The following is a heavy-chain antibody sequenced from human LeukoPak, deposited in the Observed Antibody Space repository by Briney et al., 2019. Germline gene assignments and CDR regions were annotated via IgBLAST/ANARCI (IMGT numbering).Heavy chain of an antibody. CDR1: GYTLTELS. CDR2: FDPEDGET. CDR3: ATDSSYDSSGYS. Sequence: VSVKVSCKVSGYTLTELSMHWVRQAPGKGLEWMGGFDPEDGETLYAQKFQGRVTMTEDTSTDTAYMELSSLRSEDTAVYYCATDSSYDSSGYSWGQGTLVTVSS. J-gene: IGHJ4*02. V-gene: IGHV1-24*01. D-gene: IGHD3-22*01.